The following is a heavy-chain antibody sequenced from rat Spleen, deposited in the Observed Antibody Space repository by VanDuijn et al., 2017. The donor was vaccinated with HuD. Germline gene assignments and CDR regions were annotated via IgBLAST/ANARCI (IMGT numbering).Heavy chain of an antibody. CDR2: MRYDGDP. V-gene: IGHV2S30*01. CDR1: GFSLMDYS. D-gene: IGHD1-6*01. Sequence: QVQLKESGPGLVQPSQTLSLTCSVSGFSLMDYSVHWVRQPPGKGLEWMGRMRYDGDPYYKLALKSRLSISRDTTKNQVFLKMTRLQTEDTAIYYCTRVSFMYTTDPHYVMDAWGQGASVTVSS. CDR3: TRVSFMYTTDPHYVMDA. J-gene: IGHJ4*01.